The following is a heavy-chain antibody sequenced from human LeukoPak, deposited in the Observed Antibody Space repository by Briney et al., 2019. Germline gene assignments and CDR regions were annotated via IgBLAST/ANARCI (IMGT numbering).Heavy chain of an antibody. Sequence: GGSLRLSCAASGFTFSSYSMNWVRQAPGKGLEWVSSISSSSSHIYYADSVKGRFTISRDTPKNSLYLQMNGLRAEDTAVYYCTKALYWYFDLWGRGTLVTVSS. J-gene: IGHJ2*01. CDR1: GFTFSSYS. CDR3: TKALYWYFDL. CDR2: ISSSSSHI. V-gene: IGHV3-21*01. D-gene: IGHD3-3*02.